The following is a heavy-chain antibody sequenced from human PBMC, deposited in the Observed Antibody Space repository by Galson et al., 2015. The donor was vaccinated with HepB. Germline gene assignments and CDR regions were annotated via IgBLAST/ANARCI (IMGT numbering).Heavy chain of an antibody. J-gene: IGHJ5*02. CDR3: ARDLKEPHSSWLIPGVHP. V-gene: IGHV3-21*01. CDR1: GFTFSSYT. Sequence: SLRLSCAASGFTFSSYTMHWVRQAPGKGLEWVSSITTTSNYIYYVDSVKGRFTISRDNTNNSLYLQMNSLSAEDTAVYYCARDLKEPHSSWLIPGVHPWGQGTLVTVSS. CDR2: ITTTSNYI. D-gene: IGHD6-13*01.